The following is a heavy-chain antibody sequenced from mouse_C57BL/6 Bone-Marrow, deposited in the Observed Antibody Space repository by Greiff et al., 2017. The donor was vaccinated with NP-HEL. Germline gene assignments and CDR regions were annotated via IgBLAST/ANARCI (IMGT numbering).Heavy chain of an antibody. D-gene: IGHD1-1*01. V-gene: IGHV1-7*01. CDR1: GYTFTSYW. CDR3: AREGEPYYYGRRPFAY. Sequence: VQLQQSGAELAKPGASVKLSCKASGYTFTSYWMHWVKQRPGQGLEWIGYINPSSGYTKYNQKFKDKATLTADKSSSTAYMQLSSLTYEDSAVYYSAREGEPYYYGRRPFAYWGQGTLVTVAA. J-gene: IGHJ3*01. CDR2: INPSSGYT.